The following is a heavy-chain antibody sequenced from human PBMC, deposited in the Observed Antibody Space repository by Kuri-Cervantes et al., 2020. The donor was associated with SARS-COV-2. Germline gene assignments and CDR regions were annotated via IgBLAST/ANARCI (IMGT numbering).Heavy chain of an antibody. Sequence: LSLTCAASGFTFSSYGMHWVRQAPGKGLEWVAVIWYGGSNKYYADSVKGRFTISRDNSKNTLYLQMNSLRAEDTAVYYCARSGSYGYFQHWGQGTLVTVSS. J-gene: IGHJ1*01. D-gene: IGHD1-26*01. CDR2: IWYGGSNK. V-gene: IGHV3-33*08. CDR3: ARSGSYGYFQH. CDR1: GFTFSSYG.